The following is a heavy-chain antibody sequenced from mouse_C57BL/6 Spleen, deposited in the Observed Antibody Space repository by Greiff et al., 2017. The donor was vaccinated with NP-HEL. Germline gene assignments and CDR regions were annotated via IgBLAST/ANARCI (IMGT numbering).Heavy chain of an antibody. CDR3: ARVDGYLAWFAY. Sequence: EVQLQQSGPELVKPGASVKISCKASGYTFTDYYMNWVKQSHGKSLEWIGDINPNNGGTSYNQKFKGKATLTVDKSSSTAYMELRSLTSEDSAVYYCARVDGYLAWFAYWGQGTLVTVSA. D-gene: IGHD2-3*01. V-gene: IGHV1-26*01. CDR2: INPNNGGT. CDR1: GYTFTDYY. J-gene: IGHJ3*01.